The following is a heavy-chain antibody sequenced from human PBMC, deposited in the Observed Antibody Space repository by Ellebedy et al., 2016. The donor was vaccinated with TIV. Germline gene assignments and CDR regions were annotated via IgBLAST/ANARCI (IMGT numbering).Heavy chain of an antibody. D-gene: IGHD3-10*01. Sequence: PGGSLRLSCAASGFIFSGYWMTWVRQVPGKGLEWVANINPRVSEIHYVDSVKGRFTISRDNAKKTLFLQVNNLRAEDTAVYYCAREIDRAYGPFDNWGQGTLVTVSS. V-gene: IGHV3-7*01. J-gene: IGHJ4*02. CDR2: INPRVSEI. CDR1: GFIFSGYW. CDR3: AREIDRAYGPFDN.